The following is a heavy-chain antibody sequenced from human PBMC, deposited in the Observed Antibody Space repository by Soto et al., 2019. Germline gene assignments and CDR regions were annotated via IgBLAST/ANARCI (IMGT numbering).Heavy chain of an antibody. J-gene: IGHJ4*02. Sequence: QVQLQESGPGLVKPSGTLSLTCAVSGGYISSSNWWSWVSQLPGKGLEWIGEIYHSGNTNFNPSRNSRGTMAVAQSRNQFALKLRSVPTANTGVYNCARRWGEGRVDYWGQGTLVTVSA. D-gene: IGHD3-10*01. CDR2: IYHSGNT. CDR1: GGYISSSNW. V-gene: IGHV4-4*02. CDR3: ARRWGEGRVDY.